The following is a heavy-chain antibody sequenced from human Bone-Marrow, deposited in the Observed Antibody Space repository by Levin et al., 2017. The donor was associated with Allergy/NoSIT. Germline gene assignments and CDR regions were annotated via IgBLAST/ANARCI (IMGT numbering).Heavy chain of an antibody. CDR1: GGSISSTDW. V-gene: IGHV4-4*02. D-gene: IGHD3-3*01. CDR3: ARNGYYTIDY. Sequence: GSLRLSCAVSGGSISSTDWWSWARQPPGKGLEWIGEIHHSGSTNYNPSLKSRVIISVDKSKNQFSLKLSSATAADTAVYYCARNGYYTIDYWGQGTLVTVSS. J-gene: IGHJ4*02. CDR2: IHHSGST.